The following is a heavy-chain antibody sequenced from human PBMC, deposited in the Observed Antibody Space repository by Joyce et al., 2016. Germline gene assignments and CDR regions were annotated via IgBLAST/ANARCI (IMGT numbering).Heavy chain of an antibody. Sequence: GGSISSSSFYWGWIRQSPGKGLEWIGNIYYTGNTYSNPSLKSRVSLSVDPSRNQFYLKLTSVTAADTAVYYCARDPTYQYDSSGYSPYFDYWGQGTLATVSS. CDR2: IYYTGNT. CDR1: GGSISSSSFY. D-gene: IGHD3-22*01. CDR3: ARDPTYQYDSSGYSPYFDY. J-gene: IGHJ4*02. V-gene: IGHV4-39*07.